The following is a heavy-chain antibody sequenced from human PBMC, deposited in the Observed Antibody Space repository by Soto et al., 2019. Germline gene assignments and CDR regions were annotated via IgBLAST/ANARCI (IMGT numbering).Heavy chain of an antibody. V-gene: IGHV5-51*01. CDR2: IYPGDSDT. Sequence: GESLKISCETSGYNFISFWIAWVRQMPGKGLEWMGLIYPGDSDTTYSPAFQGQVTISVDRSTKTAYLQWSSLKASDTAMYYCARQAYYGSGTYYSDSWGQGTLVTV. CDR3: ARQAYYGSGTYYSDS. CDR1: GYNFISFW. J-gene: IGHJ4*02. D-gene: IGHD3-10*01.